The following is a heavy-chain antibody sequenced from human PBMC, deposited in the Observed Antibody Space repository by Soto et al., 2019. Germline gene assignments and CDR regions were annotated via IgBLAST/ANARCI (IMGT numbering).Heavy chain of an antibody. J-gene: IGHJ5*02. CDR1: GGSISSYY. V-gene: IGHV4-4*07. D-gene: IGHD6-19*01. CDR2: IYTSVST. CDR3: ARGTERIAVAGARGRRLGYWFEP. Sequence: SETLSLTCTVSGGSISSYYWSWIRQPAGKGLEWIGRIYTSVSTNYNPSLKSRVTMSVDTSKNQFSLKLSSVTAADTAVYYCARGTERIAVAGARGRRLGYWFEPWGQGTRVTVSS.